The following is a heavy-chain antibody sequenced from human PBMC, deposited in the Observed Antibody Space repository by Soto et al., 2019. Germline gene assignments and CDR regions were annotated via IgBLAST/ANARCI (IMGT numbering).Heavy chain of an antibody. CDR3: ARPGNIVGCCWWYFDL. CDR2: IYYSGST. CDR1: GCSIRSSTYY. J-gene: IGHJ2*01. V-gene: IGHV4-39*01. Sequence: SETQSLTSTFSGCSIRSSTYYWGWIRQPPGKGLEWIGSIYYSGSTYYNPSLKSRVTISVDTSKNQFSLKLTSVTAADTAVYYFARPGNIVGCCWWYFDLWGRGTLVTVSS. D-gene: IGHD2-15*01.